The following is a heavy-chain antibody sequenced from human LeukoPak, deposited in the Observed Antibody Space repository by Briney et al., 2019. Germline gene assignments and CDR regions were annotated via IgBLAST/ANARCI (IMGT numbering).Heavy chain of an antibody. CDR3: ARVDAYYDILTGYPI. CDR2: IIPIFGTA. D-gene: IGHD3-9*01. J-gene: IGHJ4*02. CDR1: GGTFSSYA. V-gene: IGHV1-69*01. Sequence: SVKVSCKAPGGTFSSYAISWVRQAPGQGLEWMGGIIPIFGTANYAQKFQGRVTITADESTSTAYMELSSLRSEDTAVYYCARVDAYYDILTGYPIWGQGTLVTVSS.